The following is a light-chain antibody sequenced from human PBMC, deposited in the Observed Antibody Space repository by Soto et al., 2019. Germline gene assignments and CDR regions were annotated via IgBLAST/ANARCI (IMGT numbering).Light chain of an antibody. CDR1: QSLLHSNGYTY. J-gene: IGKJ2*01. Sequence: DIVMTQSPLSLPVTPGEPASISCRSSQSLLHSNGYTYLDWYLQKPGLSPQLLIYLGFDRASGVPDRFSGSGSGTDVTLKSSRVEAEDVGVYYCMQGLQTPYTFGQGTKLEIK. CDR2: LGF. V-gene: IGKV2-28*01. CDR3: MQGLQTPYT.